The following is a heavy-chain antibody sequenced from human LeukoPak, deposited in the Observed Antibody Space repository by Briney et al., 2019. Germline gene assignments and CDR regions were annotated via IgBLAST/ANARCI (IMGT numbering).Heavy chain of an antibody. CDR3: ASQVGYFDY. CDR1: GGSVSSGSYY. J-gene: IGHJ4*02. V-gene: IGHV4-61*02. Sequence: SQTLSLTCTVSGGSVSSGSYYWSWIRQPAGKGLEWIGRISTSGSTNYNPSLKSRVTISRDTSKNQFSLKLSSVTAADTAVYYCASQVGYFDYWGQGTLLTVSS. D-gene: IGHD1-26*01. CDR2: ISTSGST.